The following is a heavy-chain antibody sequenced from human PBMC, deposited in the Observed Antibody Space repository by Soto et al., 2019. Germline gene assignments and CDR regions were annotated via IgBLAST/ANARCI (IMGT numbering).Heavy chain of an antibody. J-gene: IGHJ4*02. CDR1: GYTFSRYA. V-gene: IGHV1-3*01. Sequence: ASVKVSCKASGYTFSRYAMNWVRQAPGQRLEWMGWINAGNGNTKYSQKFQGRVTITRDTSASTGYMELSSLRSEDTAVYYCARDPGYSYGYNWGQGTLVTVSS. CDR3: ARDPGYSYGYN. CDR2: INAGNGNT. D-gene: IGHD5-18*01.